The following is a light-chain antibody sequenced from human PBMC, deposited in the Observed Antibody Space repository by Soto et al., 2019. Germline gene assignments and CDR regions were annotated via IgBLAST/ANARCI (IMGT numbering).Light chain of an antibody. CDR3: QQSYNTPRT. Sequence: DIPMTQSPSSLSASVGDRVTITCRTSQSITTYLNWYQQKPGKAPKLLIYAASSLQSGVPSRFSGSGSGTDFTLTISSLHPEDFATYYCQQSYNTPRTFGQGTKVEIK. CDR1: QSITTY. CDR2: AAS. V-gene: IGKV1-39*01. J-gene: IGKJ1*01.